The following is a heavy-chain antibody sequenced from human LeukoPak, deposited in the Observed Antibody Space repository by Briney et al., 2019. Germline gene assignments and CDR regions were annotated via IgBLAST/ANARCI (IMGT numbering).Heavy chain of an antibody. D-gene: IGHD2-2*01. CDR1: GDSVSSNSAA. CDR3: VRGVVVPADYYYYMDV. CDR2: TYYRSKWYY. J-gene: IGHJ6*03. V-gene: IGHV6-1*01. Sequence: SQTLSLTCAISGDSVSSNSAAWNWVRQSPSRGLEWLGRTYYRSKWYYDYAVSVKSRISISADTSKNQFSLQLSSVTAADTAVYYCVRGVVVPADYYYYMDVWGKGTTVTVSS.